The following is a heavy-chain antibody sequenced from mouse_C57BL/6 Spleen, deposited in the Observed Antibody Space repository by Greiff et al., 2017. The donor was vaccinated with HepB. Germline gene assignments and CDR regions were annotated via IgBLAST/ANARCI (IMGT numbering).Heavy chain of an antibody. Sequence: VQLQQSGAELVRPGTSVKVSCKASGYAFTNYLIEWVKQRPGQGLEWIGVINPGSGGTNYNEKFKGKATLTADKSSSTAYMQLSSLTSEDSAVYVCARRGITTVVEAMDYWGQGTSVTVSS. D-gene: IGHD1-1*01. CDR3: ARRGITTVVEAMDY. J-gene: IGHJ4*01. V-gene: IGHV1-54*01. CDR1: GYAFTNYL. CDR2: INPGSGGT.